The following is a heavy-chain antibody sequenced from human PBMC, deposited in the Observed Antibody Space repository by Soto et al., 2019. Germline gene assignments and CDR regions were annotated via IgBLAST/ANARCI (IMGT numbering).Heavy chain of an antibody. D-gene: IGHD6-19*01. Sequence: PGGSLRLSCAASGFSFSNYDMNWVRQTPVKGLEWVSYISSGSSTIYYADSVKGRFTVSRDNAKNSLYLEMNSLRAEDTAVYYSARTRRSSGDIWGQGTMVTVSS. V-gene: IGHV3-48*01. CDR1: GFSFSNYD. J-gene: IGHJ3*02. CDR3: ARTRRSSGDI. CDR2: ISSGSSTI.